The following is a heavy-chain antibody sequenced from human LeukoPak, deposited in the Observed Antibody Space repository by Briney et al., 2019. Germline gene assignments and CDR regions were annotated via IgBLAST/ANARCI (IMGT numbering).Heavy chain of an antibody. D-gene: IGHD3-22*01. CDR3: ARVYYDSSGYFRKYYFDY. J-gene: IGHJ4*02. V-gene: IGHV1-8*03. CDR2: MNPNSGNT. CDR1: GYTFTSYD. Sequence: ASVKVSCKASGYTFTSYDINWVRQATGQGLEWMGWMNPNSGNTGYAQKFQGRVTITRNTSISTAYMELSSLRSEDTAVYYCARVYYDSSGYFRKYYFDYWGQGTLVTVSS.